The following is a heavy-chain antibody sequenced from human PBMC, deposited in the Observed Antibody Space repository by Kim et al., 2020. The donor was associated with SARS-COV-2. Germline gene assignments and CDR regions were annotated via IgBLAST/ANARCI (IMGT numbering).Heavy chain of an antibody. CDR3: ARERGYSGYVLDY. CDR2: INPNSGGT. Sequence: ASVKVSCKASGYTFTGYYMHWVRQAPGQGLEWMGRINPNSGGTNYAQKFQGRVTMTRDTSISTAYMELSRLRSDDTAVYYCARERGYSGYVLDYWGQGTLVTVSS. V-gene: IGHV1-2*06. J-gene: IGHJ4*02. CDR1: GYTFTGYY. D-gene: IGHD5-12*01.